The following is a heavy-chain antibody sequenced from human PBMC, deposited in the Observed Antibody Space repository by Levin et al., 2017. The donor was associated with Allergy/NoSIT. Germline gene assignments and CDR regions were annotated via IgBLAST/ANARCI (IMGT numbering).Heavy chain of an antibody. CDR2: ISSSSSYI. CDR1: GFTFSSYS. D-gene: IGHD3-22*01. J-gene: IGHJ3*02. V-gene: IGHV3-21*01. Sequence: GESLKISCAASGFTFSSYSMNWVRQAPGKGLEWVSSISSSSSYIYYADSVKGRFTISRDNAKNSLYLQMNSLRAEDTAVYYCARDSWASVVVITFDAFDIWGQGTMVTVSS. CDR3: ARDSWASVVVITFDAFDI.